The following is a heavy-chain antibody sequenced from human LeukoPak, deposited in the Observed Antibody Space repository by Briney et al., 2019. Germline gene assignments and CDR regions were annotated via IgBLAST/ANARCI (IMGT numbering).Heavy chain of an antibody. CDR3: ASRAYYYDSSGPNHKIDY. CDR2: VYSGGST. J-gene: IGHJ4*02. V-gene: IGHV3-53*01. CDR1: GFTVSSNY. Sequence: GGSLRLSCAASGFTVSSNYMSWVRQAPGKGLEWVSVVYSGGSTYYADSVKGRFTISRDNSKNTPYLQMNSLRAEDTAVYYCASRAYYYDSSGPNHKIDYWGQGTLVTVSS. D-gene: IGHD3-22*01.